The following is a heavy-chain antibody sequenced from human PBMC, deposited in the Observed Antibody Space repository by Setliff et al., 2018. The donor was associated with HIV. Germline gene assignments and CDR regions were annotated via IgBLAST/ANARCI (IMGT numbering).Heavy chain of an antibody. J-gene: IGHJ6*02. Sequence: PSETLSLTCTVSGAPLSSYYLNWIRQPPGRGLEWIGYIFYSGTTNYNPSLKSRVTMSVDTSKNQFSLNLNSVTAADTAVYYCARVEAKVRGATYGMDVWGQGTTVTVSS. CDR1: GAPLSSYY. D-gene: IGHD3-10*01. V-gene: IGHV4-59*01. CDR3: ARVEAKVRGATYGMDV. CDR2: IFYSGTT.